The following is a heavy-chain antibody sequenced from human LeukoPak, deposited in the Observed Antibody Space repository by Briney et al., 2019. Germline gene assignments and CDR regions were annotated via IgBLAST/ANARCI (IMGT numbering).Heavy chain of an antibody. Sequence: SQTLSLTCTVSGGSISSGGYYWSWIRQHPGKGLEWIGYIYYSGSTYYNPSLKSRVTISVDTSKNQFSLKLSSVTAADTAVYYCARVGYCSSTSCYDDYYYYGMDVWGQGTTVTVS. V-gene: IGHV4-31*03. CDR2: IYYSGST. D-gene: IGHD2-2*01. J-gene: IGHJ6*02. CDR3: ARVGYCSSTSCYDDYYYYGMDV. CDR1: GGSISSGGYY.